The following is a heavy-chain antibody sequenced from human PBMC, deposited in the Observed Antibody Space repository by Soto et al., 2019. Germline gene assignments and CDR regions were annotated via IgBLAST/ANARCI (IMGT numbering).Heavy chain of an antibody. D-gene: IGHD6-13*01. CDR1: GYSFTTCR. Sequence: GASLKISCKGSGYSFTTCRIGSVRQMPGKGLEWMGIIYPGDSETRYSPSFQGQVTISADKSNTTAYLQWSGLKASDTSMYFCARQRIEAAFDAFDIWGQGTMVTVS. CDR3: ARQRIEAAFDAFDI. V-gene: IGHV5-51*01. CDR2: IYPGDSET. J-gene: IGHJ3*02.